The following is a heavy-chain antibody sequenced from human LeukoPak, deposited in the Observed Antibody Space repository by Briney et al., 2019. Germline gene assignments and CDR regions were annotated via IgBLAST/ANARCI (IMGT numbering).Heavy chain of an antibody. CDR1: GGSISSGDHS. J-gene: IGHJ3*02. D-gene: IGHD4-17*01. CDR2: IYHSGSGST. CDR3: ARKATTGPTKAAFDI. V-gene: IGHV4-30-2*01. Sequence: PSETLSLTCTVSGGSISSGDHSWSWIRQPPGTGLEWIGYIYHSGSGSTYYNPSLKSRVTMSVDTSKNQFSLKLSSVTAVDTAVYYCARKATTGPTKAAFDIWGQGTMVTVSS.